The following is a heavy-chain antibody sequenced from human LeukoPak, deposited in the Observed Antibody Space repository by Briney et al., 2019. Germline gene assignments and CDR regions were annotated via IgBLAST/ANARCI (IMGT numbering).Heavy chain of an antibody. Sequence: ASVKVSCKASGYTFSAYYIQWVRQAPGQGLEWMGWMNPNSGNTGYAQKFQGRVTITRNTSISTAYMELSSLRSEDTAVYYCARRALPSDLDRYNWFDPWGQGTLVTVSS. J-gene: IGHJ5*02. CDR2: MNPNSGNT. V-gene: IGHV1-8*03. CDR1: GYTFSAYY. CDR3: ARRALPSDLDRYNWFDP. D-gene: IGHD3/OR15-3a*01.